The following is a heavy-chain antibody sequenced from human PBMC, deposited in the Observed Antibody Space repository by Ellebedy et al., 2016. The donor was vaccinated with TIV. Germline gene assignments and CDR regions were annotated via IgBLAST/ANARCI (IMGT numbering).Heavy chain of an antibody. Sequence: GESLKISXAASGFIFSNYGMHWVRQAPGKGLEWAAVIWYDGSNKYYADSVKGRFTISRDNAKNSLYLQMNSLRAEDTAVYYCARGGLRGDYWGQGTLVTVSS. CDR2: IWYDGSNK. J-gene: IGHJ4*02. CDR1: GFIFSNYG. CDR3: ARGGLRGDY. V-gene: IGHV3-33*01.